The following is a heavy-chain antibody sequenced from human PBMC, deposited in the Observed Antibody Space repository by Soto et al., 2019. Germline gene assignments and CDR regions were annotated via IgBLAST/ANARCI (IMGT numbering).Heavy chain of an antibody. J-gene: IGHJ4*02. V-gene: IGHV1-18*01. CDR1: GYTFINYG. CDR2: ISPYSGNT. CDR3: ARDRSTNDY. Sequence: QVQLVQSGAEVKEPGASVKVSCKASGYTFINYGISWVRQAPRQGLEWMGWISPYSGNTDCAQKFQGRVTMTTDTGTSTVNMELRSLTSDDTAVYYCARDRSTNDYWGQGTLVTVSS.